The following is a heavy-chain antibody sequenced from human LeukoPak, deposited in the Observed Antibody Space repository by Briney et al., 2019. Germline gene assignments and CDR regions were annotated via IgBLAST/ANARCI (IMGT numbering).Heavy chain of an antibody. CDR1: GYTFTSYG. CDR2: ISAYNGNT. CDR3: ARGSTNYSHNTY. J-gene: IGHJ4*02. V-gene: IGHV1-18*01. D-gene: IGHD2-21*01. Sequence: ASVKVSFKASGYTFTSYGISWVRQAPGQGLEWMGWISAYNGNTNYAQKLQGRVTMTTEKSTSTAYMELRSLRSDDTAVYYCARGSTNYSHNTYWDQGTLVTVSS.